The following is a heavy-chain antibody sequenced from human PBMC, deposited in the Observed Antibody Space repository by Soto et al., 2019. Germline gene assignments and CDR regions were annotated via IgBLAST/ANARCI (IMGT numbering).Heavy chain of an antibody. Sequence: QVQLVQSGAEVKRPGASVRVSCKASGYNFKNYAIHWVRQAPGQRLEWMGWSNEGSGNSRYSQKFQGSVSITRDTSANTVYMDLSSRKSEDTATYYWVRDDRAISGVVTLDYWGPGTLVTVSS. J-gene: IGHJ4*02. CDR1: GYNFKNYA. D-gene: IGHD3-3*01. CDR2: SNEGSGNS. V-gene: IGHV1-3*01. CDR3: VRDDRAISGVVTLDY.